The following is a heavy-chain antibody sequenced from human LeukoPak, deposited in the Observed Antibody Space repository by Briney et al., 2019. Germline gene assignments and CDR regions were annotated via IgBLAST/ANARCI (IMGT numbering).Heavy chain of an antibody. V-gene: IGHV3-53*01. CDR1: GFSFSDYY. J-gene: IGHJ4*02. D-gene: IGHD4-17*01. CDR3: ARDRNYGDYEV. Sequence: GGSLRLSCAASGFSFSDYYMSWVRQAPGKGLEWVSVIYSGGSTYYADSVKGRFTISRDNSKNTLYLQMNSLRVEDTAVYYCARDRNYGDYEVWGQGTLVTVSS. CDR2: IYSGGST.